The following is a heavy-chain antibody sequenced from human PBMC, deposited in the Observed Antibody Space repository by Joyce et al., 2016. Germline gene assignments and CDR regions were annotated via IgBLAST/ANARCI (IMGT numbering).Heavy chain of an antibody. D-gene: IGHD4-23*01. J-gene: IGHJ4*02. Sequence: QVQLVQSGAEVKNPGASVTVSCKASGFGFSGYYIHWVRQAPGHGLEWMGWINPDRGDTIYAQKFQGRVTMTRDTSISTVYLELGRLTSDDTALYYCAREYGGTFYFDYWGQVTLVTVSS. V-gene: IGHV1-2*02. CDR3: AREYGGTFYFDY. CDR2: INPDRGDT. CDR1: GFGFSGYY.